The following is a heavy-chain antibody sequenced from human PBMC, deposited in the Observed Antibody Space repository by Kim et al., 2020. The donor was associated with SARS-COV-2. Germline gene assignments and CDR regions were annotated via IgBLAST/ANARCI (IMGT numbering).Heavy chain of an antibody. D-gene: IGHD1-1*01. J-gene: IGHJ4*02. CDR2: VYYNGDT. CDR3: ARAGKMGTAITLDF. V-gene: IGHV4-59*01. CDR1: GASINTYY. Sequence: SETLSLTCTVSGASINTYYWSWSRQPPGKGLEWIGYVYYNGDTDYNPSLKSRVTISIDTAKNQFSLRLTSVTAADTAVYYCARAGKMGTAITLDFWGQGKLVAVSA.